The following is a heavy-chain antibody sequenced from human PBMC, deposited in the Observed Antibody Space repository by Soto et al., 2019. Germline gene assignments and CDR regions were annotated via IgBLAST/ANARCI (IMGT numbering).Heavy chain of an antibody. CDR3: AKGIIRYDSSRYYYYGMAV. Sequence: PGGSLRLSCAASGFTFSSYAMSWVRQAPGKGLEWVSAISGSGGSTYYADSVKGRFTISRDNSKNTLYLQMNSLRAEDTAVYYCAKGIIRYDSSRYYYYGMAVWGQGTTVTVSS. CDR2: ISGSGGST. J-gene: IGHJ6*02. CDR1: GFTFSSYA. V-gene: IGHV3-23*01. D-gene: IGHD3-22*01.